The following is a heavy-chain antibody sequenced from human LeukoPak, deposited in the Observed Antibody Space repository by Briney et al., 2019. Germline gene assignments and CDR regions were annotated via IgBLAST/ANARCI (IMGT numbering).Heavy chain of an antibody. CDR1: GFTFSSSA. Sequence: GGSLRLSCTTSGFTFSSSAMSWVRQAPGKGLEWVSAISGSGGSTYYADSVKGRFTISRDNSKNTLYLQMNSLRAEDTAVYYCAKSAIFGVVKTEFDYWGQGTLVTVSS. CDR2: ISGSGGST. V-gene: IGHV3-23*01. J-gene: IGHJ4*02. D-gene: IGHD3-3*01. CDR3: AKSAIFGVVKTEFDY.